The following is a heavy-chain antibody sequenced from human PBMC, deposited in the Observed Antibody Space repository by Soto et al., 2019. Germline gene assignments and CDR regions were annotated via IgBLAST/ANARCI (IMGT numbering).Heavy chain of an antibody. J-gene: IGHJ6*02. CDR1: GYSFTSYW. CDR2: IDPSDSYT. Sequence: PGESLKISCKGSGYSFTSYWISWVRQMPGKGLEWMGRIDPSDSYTNYSPSFQGHVTISADKSISTAYLQWSSLEASDTAMYYCARHIAVAGYYYYGMDVWGQGTTVTVSS. CDR3: ARHIAVAGYYYYGMDV. V-gene: IGHV5-10-1*01. D-gene: IGHD6-19*01.